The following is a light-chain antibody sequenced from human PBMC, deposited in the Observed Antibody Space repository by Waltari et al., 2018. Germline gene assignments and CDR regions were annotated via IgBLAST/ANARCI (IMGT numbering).Light chain of an antibody. J-gene: IGLJ3*02. V-gene: IGLV4-69*01. CDR1: RGHIINV. Sequence: QLELTQSPSASASMGASVKLTCTLSRGHIINVIAWHQQQPQKGPRYLLKVNSEGSHSRGDVILDRFAGTRSGAEPDLSSASLQSEDEADYYCQTGGHGTWVFGGGTKLTVL. CDR2: VNSEGSH. CDR3: QTGGHGTWV.